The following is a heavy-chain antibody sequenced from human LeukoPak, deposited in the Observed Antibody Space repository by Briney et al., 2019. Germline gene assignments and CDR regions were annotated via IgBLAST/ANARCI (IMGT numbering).Heavy chain of an antibody. CDR1: GFTFSSYA. CDR3: AKPVLWDVDTAMVPLLFDY. V-gene: IGHV3-23*01. J-gene: IGHJ4*02. CDR2: ISGSGGST. D-gene: IGHD5-18*01. Sequence: GGSLRLSCAASGFTFSSYAMSWVRQAPGEGLEWVSAISGSGGSTYYADSVRGRFTISRDNSKNTLYLQMNSMRAEDTAVYYCAKPVLWDVDTAMVPLLFDYWGQGTLVTVSS.